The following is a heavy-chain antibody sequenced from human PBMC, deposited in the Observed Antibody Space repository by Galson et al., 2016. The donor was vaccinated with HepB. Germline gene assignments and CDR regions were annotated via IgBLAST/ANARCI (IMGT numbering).Heavy chain of an antibody. V-gene: IGHV4-39*02. CDR1: GASISGSTYY. D-gene: IGHD2-15*01. Sequence: ETLSLTCTVSGASISGSTYYWGWIRQPPGKGLEWIASSCVGGSTYYEPSLRSRVTTSFDTSKNHFSLRLSSVTAADTAVYYCAIPRLPHYYYGLDVWGQGTTVTVSS. CDR3: AIPRLPHYYYGLDV. CDR2: SCVGGST. J-gene: IGHJ6*02.